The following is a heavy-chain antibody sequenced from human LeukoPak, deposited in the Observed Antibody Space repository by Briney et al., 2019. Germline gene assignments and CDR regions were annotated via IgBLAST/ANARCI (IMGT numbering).Heavy chain of an antibody. J-gene: IGHJ2*01. Sequence: ASVKVSCKASGYTFTGYYMHWVRQAPGQGLEWMGWINPNSGGTNYAQKFQGRVTMTRDTSISTAYMELSRLRSDDTAVYYCARDGGTTNWYFDLWGRGTLVTVSS. CDR2: INPNSGGT. CDR3: ARDGGTTNWYFDL. D-gene: IGHD1-1*01. CDR1: GYTFTGYY. V-gene: IGHV1-2*02.